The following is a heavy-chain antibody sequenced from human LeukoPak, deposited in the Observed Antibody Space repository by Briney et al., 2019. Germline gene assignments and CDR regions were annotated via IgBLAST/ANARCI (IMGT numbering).Heavy chain of an antibody. D-gene: IGHD6-13*01. Sequence: ASVKVSCKASGYTFTGYYMHWVRQAPGQGLEWMGWINPNSGGTNYAQKFQGRVTMTRDTSISTAYMELSRLRSDDTAVYYCARARTPYSSSWSGFDYWGQGTLVTVSS. CDR3: ARARTPYSSSWSGFDY. J-gene: IGHJ4*02. V-gene: IGHV1-2*02. CDR1: GYTFTGYY. CDR2: INPNSGGT.